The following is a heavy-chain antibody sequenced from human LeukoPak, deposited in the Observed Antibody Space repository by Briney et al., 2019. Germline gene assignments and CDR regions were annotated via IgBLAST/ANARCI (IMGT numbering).Heavy chain of an antibody. D-gene: IGHD6-19*01. V-gene: IGHV4-4*07. CDR1: GGSISSYY. CDR3: ARGFFLGSGWAIDAFDI. CDR2: IYTSGST. Sequence: SETLSLTCTVSGGSISSYYWSWIRQPAGKGLEWTGRIYTSGSTNYHPSLKSRVTISVDKSKNQFSLKLSSVTAADTAVYYCARGFFLGSGWAIDAFDIWGQGTMVTVSS. J-gene: IGHJ3*02.